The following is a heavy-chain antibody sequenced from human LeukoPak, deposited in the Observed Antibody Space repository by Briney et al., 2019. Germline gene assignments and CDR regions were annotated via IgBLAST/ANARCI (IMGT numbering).Heavy chain of an antibody. V-gene: IGHV3-48*04. CDR3: ARGGDIVVVPAAGSFDY. D-gene: IGHD2-2*01. CDR2: ISSSSSTI. CDR1: GFTFSSYS. J-gene: IGHJ4*02. Sequence: GGSLRLSCAASGFTFSSYSMNWVRQAPGKGLEWVSYISSSSSTIYYADSVKGRFTISRDNAKNSLYLQMNSLRAEDTAVYYCARGGDIVVVPAAGSFDYWGQGTLVTVSS.